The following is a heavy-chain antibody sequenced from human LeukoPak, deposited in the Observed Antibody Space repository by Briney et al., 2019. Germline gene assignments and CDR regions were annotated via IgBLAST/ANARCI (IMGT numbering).Heavy chain of an antibody. CDR3: ARGASVVAGSDNAFDI. CDR2: ISGSGGAI. D-gene: IGHD6-19*01. CDR1: GFTFSSYA. V-gene: IGHV3-21*01. J-gene: IGHJ3*02. Sequence: GGSLRLSCAASGFTFSSYAMSWVRQAPGKGLEWVSSISGSGGAIYYADSVKGRFTISRDNAKKSVHLQMNSLRAEDTAVYYCARGASVVAGSDNAFDIWGQGTMVTVSS.